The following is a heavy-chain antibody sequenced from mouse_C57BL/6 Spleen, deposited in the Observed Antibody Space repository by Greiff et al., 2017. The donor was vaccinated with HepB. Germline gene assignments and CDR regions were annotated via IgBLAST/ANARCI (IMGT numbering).Heavy chain of an antibody. J-gene: IGHJ2*01. CDR2: IYPRSGNT. V-gene: IGHV1-81*01. Sequence: QVQLQQSGAELARPGASVKLSCKASGYTFTSYGISWVKQSTGQGLEWIGEIYPRSGNTYYNEKFKGKATLTADKSSSRAYMELRSLTSEDSAVYFCASWDYGSSYVDYWGQGTTLTVSS. D-gene: IGHD1-1*01. CDR3: ASWDYGSSYVDY. CDR1: GYTFTSYG.